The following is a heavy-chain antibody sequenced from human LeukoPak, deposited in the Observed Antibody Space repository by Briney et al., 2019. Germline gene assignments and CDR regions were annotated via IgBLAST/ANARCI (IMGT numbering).Heavy chain of an antibody. CDR1: GYTFTSYS. D-gene: IGHD5-24*01. Sequence: ASVKVSCKASGYTFTSYSMNWARQAPGQGLEWLGWINTNTGNPTYAQGFTGRFVFSLDTSVNTAYLQISSLKAEDTAVYYCARDNTGYNYNWFDPWGQGTLVTVSS. V-gene: IGHV7-4-1*02. CDR3: ARDNTGYNYNWFDP. J-gene: IGHJ5*02. CDR2: INTNTGNP.